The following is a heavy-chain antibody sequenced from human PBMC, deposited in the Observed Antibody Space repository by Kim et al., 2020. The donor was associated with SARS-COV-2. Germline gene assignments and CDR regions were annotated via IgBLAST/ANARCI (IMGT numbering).Heavy chain of an antibody. CDR2: ISWNSGSI. V-gene: IGHV3-9*01. CDR1: GFTFDDYA. CDR3: AKALYGLCEYYYYYGMDV. Sequence: GGSLRLSCAASGFTFDDYAIHWVRQAPGKGLEWVSGISWNSGSIGYADSVKGRFTISRDNAKNSLYLQMNSLRDEDTALYYCAKALYGLCEYYYYYGMDVSGHGPPVTVSS. J-gene: IGHJ6*02. D-gene: IGHD3-10*01.